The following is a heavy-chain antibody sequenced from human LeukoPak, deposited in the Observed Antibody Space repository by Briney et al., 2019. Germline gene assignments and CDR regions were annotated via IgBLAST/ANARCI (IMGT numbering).Heavy chain of an antibody. CDR3: ARGPPYSGWFDY. V-gene: IGHV3-74*01. Sequence: GGSLRLSCAASGFTFSSYWMHWVRQAPGKGLVWVSRINSDGSSTSYADSVEGRFTISRDNAKNTLYLQMNSLRAEDTAVYYCARGPPYSGWFDYWGQGTLVTVSS. CDR1: GFTFSSYW. D-gene: IGHD6-19*01. J-gene: IGHJ4*02. CDR2: INSDGSST.